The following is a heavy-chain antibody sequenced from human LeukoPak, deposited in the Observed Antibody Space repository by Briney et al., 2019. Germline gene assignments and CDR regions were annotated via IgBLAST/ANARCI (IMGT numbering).Heavy chain of an antibody. D-gene: IGHD1-26*01. Sequence: PGGSLRLSCAASGFTVSSNYMSWVRQAPGKGLEWVSVIYSGGSTYYADSVKGRFTISRDNSKNTLYLQMNSLRAEDTAVYYCAREVWEQRLRYYYYGMDVWGQGTTVTVSS. CDR3: AREVWEQRLRYYYYGMDV. CDR1: GFTVSSNY. V-gene: IGHV3-53*01. J-gene: IGHJ6*02. CDR2: IYSGGST.